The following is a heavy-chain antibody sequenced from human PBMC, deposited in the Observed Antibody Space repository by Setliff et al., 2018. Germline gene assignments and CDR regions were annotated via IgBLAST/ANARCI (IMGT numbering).Heavy chain of an antibody. D-gene: IGHD1-26*01. J-gene: IGHJ6*03. V-gene: IGHV1-18*01. CDR3: ARLPLPAAWELLDIRYYYYCMGV. CDR1: GYTFTSYG. Sequence: ASVKVSCKASGYTFTSYGISWVRQAPGQGLEWMGWISAYNGNTNYAQKLQGRVTMTTDTSTSTAYMELRSLRSDDTAVYYCARLPLPAAWELLDIRYYYYCMGVWGKGTTVTVSS. CDR2: ISAYNGNT.